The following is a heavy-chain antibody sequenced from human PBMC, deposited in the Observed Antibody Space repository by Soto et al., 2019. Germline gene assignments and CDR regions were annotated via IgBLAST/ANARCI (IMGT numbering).Heavy chain of an antibody. Sequence: SETLSLTCTVSGGSIWSDYWGLVRQPPGXVLGXXAYTDYSGSTNYNPSLKSRVTISVDTSKNQFSLKLKSVTAADTAVYYCARARYESSGYYYFDYWGQGTLVTVSS. CDR1: GGSIWSDY. CDR3: ARARYESSGYYYFDY. J-gene: IGHJ4*02. D-gene: IGHD3-22*01. CDR2: TDYSGST. V-gene: IGHV4-59*01.